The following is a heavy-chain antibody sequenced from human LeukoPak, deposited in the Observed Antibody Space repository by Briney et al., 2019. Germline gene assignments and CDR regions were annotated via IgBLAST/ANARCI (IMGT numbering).Heavy chain of an antibody. CDR1: GFTFSDYY. J-gene: IGHJ6*03. CDR3: ARASYGGYYPYYYYMDV. D-gene: IGHD3-22*01. Sequence: GGSLRLSCAASGFTFSDYYMSWIRQAPGKGLEWVSYISSSGSTIYYADSVKGRFTISRDNAKNSLYLQMNSLRAEDTAVYYCARASYGGYYPYYYYMDVWGKGTTVTISS. V-gene: IGHV3-11*01. CDR2: ISSSGSTI.